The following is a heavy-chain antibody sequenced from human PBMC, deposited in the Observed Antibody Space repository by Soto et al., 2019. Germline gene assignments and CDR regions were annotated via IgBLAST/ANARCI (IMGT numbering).Heavy chain of an antibody. J-gene: IGHJ4*02. V-gene: IGHV4-39*01. D-gene: IGHD2-21*02. CDR1: GGSIGGINYC. Sequence: SETLSLTCRVSGGSIGGINYCWGWIRQPPGEALEWIGTVCYSGTSYFNPSLKSRVTTSVDTSKNQFWRSLRSVTAADTATYFWTVFDEVTSYYINHWGRGTLVTVSS. CDR2: VCYSGTS. CDR3: TVFDEVTSYYINH.